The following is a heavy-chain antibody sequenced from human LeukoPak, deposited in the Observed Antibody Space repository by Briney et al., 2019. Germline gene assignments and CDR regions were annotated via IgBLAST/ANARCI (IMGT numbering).Heavy chain of an antibody. J-gene: IGHJ4*02. V-gene: IGHV1-58*01. Sequence: ASVKVSCKASGFTFTSSAVQWVRQARGQRLEWIGWIVVGSGNTNYAQKFQERVTITRDMSPSTAYMELSSLRSEDTAVYYCAAGYDFWSGYYIFDYWGQGTLVTVSS. CDR3: AAGYDFWSGYYIFDY. CDR1: GFTFTSSA. D-gene: IGHD3-3*01. CDR2: IVVGSGNT.